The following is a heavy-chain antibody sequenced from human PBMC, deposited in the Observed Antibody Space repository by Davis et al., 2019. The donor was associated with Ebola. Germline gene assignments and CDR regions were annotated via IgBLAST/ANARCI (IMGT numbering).Heavy chain of an antibody. J-gene: IGHJ4*02. CDR3: AKDDVHSGSYIDF. Sequence: SETLSLTCTIYGGSFSGYYWSWIRQPPGKGLEWLGEVSHSGYSNYNPSLKSRVTMSVDMSKNQFSLTLTSVSAADTAAYYCAKDDVHSGSYIDFWGQGTLVTVSS. CDR1: GGSFSGYY. V-gene: IGHV4-34*01. D-gene: IGHD1-26*01. CDR2: VSHSGYS.